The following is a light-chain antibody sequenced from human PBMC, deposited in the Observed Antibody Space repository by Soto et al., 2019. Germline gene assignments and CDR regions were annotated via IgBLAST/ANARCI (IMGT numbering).Light chain of an antibody. J-gene: IGKJ4*01. V-gene: IGKV3-15*01. CDR3: QQYHTWLIT. Sequence: DIVMTQSPATLSVAPGERVTFSCRASQGVSRKLAWYQHKPGQAPRLLISGASTGATGIPARFSGSGSGTEFLLTISTRQSEDCARSYCQQYHTWLITFGGRTKVDMK. CDR1: QGVSRK. CDR2: GAS.